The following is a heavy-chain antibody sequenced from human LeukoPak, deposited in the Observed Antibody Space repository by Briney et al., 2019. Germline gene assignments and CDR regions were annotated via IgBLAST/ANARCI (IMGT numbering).Heavy chain of an antibody. CDR2: IYPGDSDT. Sequence: GESLKISCKASGYTFSNYWIGWVRQMPGKGLEWMGIIYPGDSDTRYSPSFQGQVTISADKSTTTAYLQWSSLKASDTAMYYCARQLLYDYWGQGTLVTVSS. J-gene: IGHJ4*02. V-gene: IGHV5-51*01. CDR3: ARQLLYDY. CDR1: GYTFSNYW. D-gene: IGHD2-15*01.